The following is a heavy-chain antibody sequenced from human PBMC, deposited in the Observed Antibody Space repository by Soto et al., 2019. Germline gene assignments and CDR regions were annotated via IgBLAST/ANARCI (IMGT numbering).Heavy chain of an antibody. V-gene: IGHV3-23*01. D-gene: IGHD2-2*01. J-gene: IGHJ6*03. CDR1: GFTFSSYA. CDR2: ISGSGGST. Sequence: EVQLLESGGGLVQPGGSLRLSCAASGFTFSSYAMSWVRQAPGKGLEWVSGISGSGGSTYYADSVKGRFTISRDNSKNTLDLQMNSRRAEDTAVYYCAKGGKYCSGTGCYGYYYCYIDVWGKASTVTVSS. CDR3: AKGGKYCSGTGCYGYYYCYIDV.